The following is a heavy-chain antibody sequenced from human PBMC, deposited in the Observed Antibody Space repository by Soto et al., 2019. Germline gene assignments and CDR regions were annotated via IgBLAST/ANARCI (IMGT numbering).Heavy chain of an antibody. Sequence: QITLKESGPTLVKPTQTLTLTCTFSGFSLSTGVGVGWIRQPPGKALECLALIYWDDDKRYSSSLKSRLTITKETSKNQVVLIMTNMDPVDTGTYYCAHKSYYGSGSLDYWGQGILVTVSS. CDR2: IYWDDDK. V-gene: IGHV2-5*02. CDR3: AHKSYYGSGSLDY. CDR1: GFSLSTGVG. J-gene: IGHJ4*02. D-gene: IGHD3-10*01.